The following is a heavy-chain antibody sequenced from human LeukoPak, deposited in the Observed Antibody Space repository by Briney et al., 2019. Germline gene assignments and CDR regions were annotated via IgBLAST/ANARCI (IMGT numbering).Heavy chain of an antibody. V-gene: IGHV4-4*07. CDR2: LYISGST. CDR3: ARDLSGSLYFDY. CDR1: GASISSYY. Sequence: SETLSLTCTVSGASISSYYYNWIRQTAGRGLEWVGRLYISGSTDYNPSLKSRVTISVDTSKNQFSLKLSSVTAADTAVYFCARDLSGSLYFDYWGQGVLVTVSS. J-gene: IGHJ4*02. D-gene: IGHD3-10*01.